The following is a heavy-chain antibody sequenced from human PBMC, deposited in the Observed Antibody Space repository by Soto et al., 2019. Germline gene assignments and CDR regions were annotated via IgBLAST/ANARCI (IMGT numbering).Heavy chain of an antibody. J-gene: IGHJ4*02. CDR2: ISAYNGNT. D-gene: IGHD3-3*01. V-gene: IGHV1-18*01. CDR1: GYTFTSYG. Sequence: VASVKVSCKASGYTFTSYGISWVRQAPGQGLEWMGWISAYNGNTNYAQKLQGRVTMTTDTSTSTAYMELRSLRSDDTAVYCCARVPARYYDFWSGKIEGFDYWGQGTLVTVSS. CDR3: ARVPARYYDFWSGKIEGFDY.